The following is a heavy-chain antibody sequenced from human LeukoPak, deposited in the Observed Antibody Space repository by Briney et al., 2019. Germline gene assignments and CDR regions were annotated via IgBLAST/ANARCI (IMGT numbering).Heavy chain of an antibody. J-gene: IGHJ4*02. CDR1: GFAFSSYA. V-gene: IGHV3-64*01. CDR2: IGNGGGI. D-gene: IGHD5-18*01. CDR3: ARDFRYGAGFDY. Sequence: PGKSLRLSCVASGFAFSSYALHWVPEAPGKGLQYVSGIGNGGGIDYANSVKGRFTISRDNSKNTLYLQMGSLRPEDMAVYYCARDFRYGAGFDYWGQGTLVTVSS.